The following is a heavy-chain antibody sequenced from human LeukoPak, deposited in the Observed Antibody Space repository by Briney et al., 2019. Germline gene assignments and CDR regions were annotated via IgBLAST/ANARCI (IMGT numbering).Heavy chain of an antibody. J-gene: IGHJ4*02. CDR1: GYTFTGHY. CDR3: ARRYYDSSGYSHFDY. D-gene: IGHD3-22*01. V-gene: IGHV1-2*06. Sequence: ASVKVSCKASGYTFTGHYMHWVRQAPGQGLEWMGRINPNSGGTNSAQKFQGRVTMTRDTSISTACMELSRLRSDDTAVYYCARRYYDSSGYSHFDYWGQGTLVTVSS. CDR2: INPNSGGT.